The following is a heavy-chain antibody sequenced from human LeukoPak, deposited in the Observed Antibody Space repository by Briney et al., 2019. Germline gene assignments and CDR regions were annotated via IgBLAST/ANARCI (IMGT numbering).Heavy chain of an antibody. D-gene: IGHD3-16*01. CDR2: INWNGGST. CDR1: GFTFDDYG. J-gene: IGHJ6*03. Sequence: GGSLRLSCAASGFTFDDYGMSWVRQAPGKGLEWVSGINWNGGSTGYADSVKGRFTISRDNAKNSLCLQMNSLRAEDTALYYCARAPTGLYYYYYMDVWGKGTTVTVSS. V-gene: IGHV3-20*04. CDR3: ARAPTGLYYYYYMDV.